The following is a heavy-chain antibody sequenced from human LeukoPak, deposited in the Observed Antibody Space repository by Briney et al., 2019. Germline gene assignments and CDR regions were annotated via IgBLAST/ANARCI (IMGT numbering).Heavy chain of an antibody. V-gene: IGHV4-4*07. J-gene: IGHJ3*02. CDR3: ARAGFFYDSSGHAFDI. D-gene: IGHD3-22*01. Sequence: SETLSLTCTVSGESINSFYWSWIRQPAGKGLEWIGRIYSSGSTNYSPSLKSRVTMSVDTSKNQFSLKLSSVTAADTAVYYCARAGFFYDSSGHAFDIWGQGTMVTVSS. CDR2: IYSSGST. CDR1: GESINSFY.